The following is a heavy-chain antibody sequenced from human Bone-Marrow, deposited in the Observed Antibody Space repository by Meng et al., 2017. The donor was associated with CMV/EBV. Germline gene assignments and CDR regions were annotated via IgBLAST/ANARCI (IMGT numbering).Heavy chain of an antibody. J-gene: IGHJ5*02. CDR2: ISAYNGHT. CDR3: ARRQDGYTRDWFDP. Sequence: KASGYTFTSFPITWVRQAPGQGLEWMGWISAYNGHTNYAQNLQGRITMTIDTSTSTAYMELRSLRSDDTAIYFCARRQDGYTRDWFDPWGQGTLVTVSS. V-gene: IGHV1-18*01. CDR1: GYTFTSFP. D-gene: IGHD5-24*01.